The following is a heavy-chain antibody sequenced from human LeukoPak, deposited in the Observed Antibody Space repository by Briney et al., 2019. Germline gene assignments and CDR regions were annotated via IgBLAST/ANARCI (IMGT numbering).Heavy chain of an antibody. J-gene: IGHJ4*02. D-gene: IGHD6-19*01. CDR1: GGSFSGYY. Sequence: PSETLSLTCAVYGGSFSGYYWSWIRQPPGKGLEWIGYIYYSGSTNYNPSLKSRVTISVDTSKNQFSLKLSSVTAADTAVYYCARVGSGWYKNFDYWGQGTLVTVSS. CDR3: ARVGSGWYKNFDY. V-gene: IGHV4-59*01. CDR2: IYYSGST.